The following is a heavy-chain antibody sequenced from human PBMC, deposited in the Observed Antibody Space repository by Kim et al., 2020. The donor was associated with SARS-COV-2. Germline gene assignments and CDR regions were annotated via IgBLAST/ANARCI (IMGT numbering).Heavy chain of an antibody. Sequence: GGSLRLSCAVSGFTVSTNYMSWVRQAPEKGLEWVSIIYRDGTIYYADSVKGRFTISRDSHKNMLYLQMNSLRAEDTAVYYCARWDGRSYDYWGHGTLVTVSS. CDR2: IYRDGTI. V-gene: IGHV3-53*01. CDR3: ARWDGRSYDY. D-gene: IGHD1-26*01. J-gene: IGHJ4*01. CDR1: GFTVSTNY.